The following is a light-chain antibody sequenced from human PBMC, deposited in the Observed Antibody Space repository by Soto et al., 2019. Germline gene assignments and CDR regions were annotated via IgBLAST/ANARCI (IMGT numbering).Light chain of an antibody. J-gene: IGKJ4*01. Sequence: AIRMTQSPSSLSASPGDRVTITCRASQGISNYLAWYQQKPGKAPKLLIYAASTLDAGVPSRFSGSGSGTDFTLTISNLQSEDFATYHCQHYYSYPLSFAGGTKA. CDR2: AAS. CDR3: QHYYSYPLS. V-gene: IGKV1-8*01. CDR1: QGISNY.